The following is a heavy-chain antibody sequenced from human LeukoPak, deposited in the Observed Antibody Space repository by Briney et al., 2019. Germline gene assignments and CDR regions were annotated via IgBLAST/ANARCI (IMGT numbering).Heavy chain of an antibody. CDR1: GFTFSGYA. Sequence: GGSLRLSCAASGFTFSGYAMHWVRQAPGKGLEWVAVISYDGSNKYYADSVKGRFTISRDNSKNTLYLQMNSLRAEDTAVYYCAKDTWGTDTLYSDYWGQGTLVTVSS. V-gene: IGHV3-30-3*01. CDR2: ISYDGSNK. J-gene: IGHJ4*02. D-gene: IGHD3-16*01. CDR3: AKDTWGTDTLYSDY.